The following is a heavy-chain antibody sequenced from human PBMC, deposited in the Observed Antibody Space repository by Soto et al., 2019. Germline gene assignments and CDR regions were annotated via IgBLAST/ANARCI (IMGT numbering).Heavy chain of an antibody. CDR1: GFTFSSYG. D-gene: IGHD6-13*01. V-gene: IGHV3-30*18. J-gene: IGHJ6*02. Sequence: GGSLRLSCAASGFTFSSYGMHWVRQAPGKGLEWVAVISYDGSNKYYADSVKGRFTISRDNSKNTLYLQMNSLRAEDTAVYYCAKGYRGGHSSRWYDSPRYYYGMDVWGQGTTVTAP. CDR3: AKGYRGGHSSRWYDSPRYYYGMDV. CDR2: ISYDGSNK.